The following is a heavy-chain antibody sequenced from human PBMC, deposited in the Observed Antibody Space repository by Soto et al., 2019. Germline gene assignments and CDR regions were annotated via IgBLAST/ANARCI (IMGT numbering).Heavy chain of an antibody. CDR1: GDSFSGSNW. V-gene: IGHV4-4*02. CDR2: IDHSGST. Sequence: QVQLQESGPGLVKPSGTLSLTCAVSGDSFSGSNWWHWVRQPPGKGLEWIAEIDHSGSTNYNPSLKSRVTISVDESKNQFSLKLSSVTAADTAMYYCARDQGYGFDYWGQGTLVTVSS. D-gene: IGHD5-12*01. CDR3: ARDQGYGFDY. J-gene: IGHJ4*02.